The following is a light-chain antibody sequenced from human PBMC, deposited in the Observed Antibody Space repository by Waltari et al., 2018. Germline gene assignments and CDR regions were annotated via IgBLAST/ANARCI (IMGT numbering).Light chain of an antibody. CDR2: EVS. V-gene: IGLV2-14*01. Sequence: QSPLTQLPPVPGSPGQSTPLSSPGPRIDVGGYNNVPGYQQHPGKAPKLMIYEVSNRPSGVSNRFSGSKSGNTASLTISGLQAEDEADYYCSSYTSSSTLYVFGTGTKVTVL. CDR1: RIDVGGYNN. J-gene: IGLJ1*01. CDR3: SSYTSSSTLYV.